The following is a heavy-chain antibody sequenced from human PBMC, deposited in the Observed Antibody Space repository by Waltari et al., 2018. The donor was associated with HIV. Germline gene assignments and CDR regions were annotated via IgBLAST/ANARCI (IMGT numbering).Heavy chain of an antibody. CDR1: GGSISSSSYY. Sequence: QLQLQESGPGLVKPSETLSLTCTVSGGSISSSSYYWGWIRQPPGKGLEWIGSIYYSGSTSYNPALKSRVTISVDTSKNQFSLKLSSVTAADTAVYYCARDRERQHHFDYWGQGTLVTVSS. CDR3: ARDRERQHHFDY. CDR2: IYYSGST. V-gene: IGHV4-39*07. J-gene: IGHJ4*02. D-gene: IGHD6-13*01.